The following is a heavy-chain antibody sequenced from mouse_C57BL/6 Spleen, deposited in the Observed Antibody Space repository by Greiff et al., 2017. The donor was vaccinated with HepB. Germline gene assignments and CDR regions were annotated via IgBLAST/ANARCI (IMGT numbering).Heavy chain of an antibody. Sequence: QVQLQQPGAELVKPGASVKLSCKASGYTFTSYWMHWVKQRPGQGLEWIGMIHPNSGSTNYNEKFKSKATLTVDKSSSTAYMQLSSLTSEDSVVYYWAREYYDYDVGAMDYWGQGTSVTVSS. J-gene: IGHJ4*01. V-gene: IGHV1-64*01. D-gene: IGHD2-4*01. CDR2: IHPNSGST. CDR1: GYTFTSYW. CDR3: AREYYDYDVGAMDY.